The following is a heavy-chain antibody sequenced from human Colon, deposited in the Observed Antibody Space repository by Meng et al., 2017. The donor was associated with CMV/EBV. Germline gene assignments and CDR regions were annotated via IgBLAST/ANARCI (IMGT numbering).Heavy chain of an antibody. CDR3: ASETVTTYGMDV. CDR1: GGSFSGYY. J-gene: IGHJ6*02. CDR2: INHSGST. Sequence: SETLSLTCAVYGGSFSGYYWSWSRQPPGKGLEWIGEINHSGSTNYNPSLKSRVTISVDTSKNQFSLKLSSVTAADTAVYYCASETVTTYGMDVWGQGTTVTVSS. D-gene: IGHD4-17*01. V-gene: IGHV4-34*01.